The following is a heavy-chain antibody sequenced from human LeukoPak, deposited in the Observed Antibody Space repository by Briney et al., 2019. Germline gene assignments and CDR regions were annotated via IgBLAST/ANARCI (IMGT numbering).Heavy chain of an antibody. J-gene: IGHJ4*02. CDR1: GFTFSSYA. CDR2: ISYDGSNK. V-gene: IGHV3-30-3*01. D-gene: IGHD3/OR15-3a*01. CDR3: ARDLDSLYYFDY. Sequence: PGGSLRLSCAASGFTFSSYAMHWVRQAPGKGLEWVAVISYDGSNKYYADSAKSRFTISRDNSKNTLYLQMNSLRAEDTAVYYCARDLDSLYYFDYWGQGTLVTVSS.